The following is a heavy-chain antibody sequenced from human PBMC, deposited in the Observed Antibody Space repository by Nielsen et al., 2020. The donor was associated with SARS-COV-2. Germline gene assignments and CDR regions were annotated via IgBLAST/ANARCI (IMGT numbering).Heavy chain of an antibody. CDR3: ARDSGYDALIDY. Sequence: ASVKVSCKASGYTFTSYGLSWVRQAPGLGPEWMGWISVYNGYTNYAQKLQGRVTMTTDTSTSTAYMELRSLRSDDTAVYYCARDSGYDALIDYWGQGTLVTVS. V-gene: IGHV1-18*01. CDR1: GYTFTSYG. J-gene: IGHJ4*02. CDR2: ISVYNGYT. D-gene: IGHD5-12*01.